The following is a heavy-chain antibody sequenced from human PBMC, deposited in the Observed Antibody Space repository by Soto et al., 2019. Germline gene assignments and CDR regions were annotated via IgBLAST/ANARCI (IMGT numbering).Heavy chain of an antibody. CDR1: GFSFSSYA. CDR2: ISGSGGST. Sequence: EVQVLESGGGLVQPGGSLRLSCAASGFSFSSYAMNWVRQAPGKGLEWVSTISGSGGSTYYADSVKGRFTISRDNSKNTLSLQMNRLRADDTAVYFCTKDYTYYYDSSGYHPSHYFDYWGPGTLVTVSS. V-gene: IGHV3-23*01. J-gene: IGHJ4*02. CDR3: TKDYTYYYDSSGYHPSHYFDY. D-gene: IGHD3-22*01.